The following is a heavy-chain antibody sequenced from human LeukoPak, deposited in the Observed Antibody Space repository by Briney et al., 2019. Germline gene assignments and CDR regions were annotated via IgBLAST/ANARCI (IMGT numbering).Heavy chain of an antibody. D-gene: IGHD2-15*01. Sequence: PSETLSLTCAVYGGSFSGYYWSWLRQPPGKGLEWIGEINHSGSTNYNPSLKSRVTISVDTSKNQFSLKLSSVTAADTAVYYCARDNCSGGSCYNWFDPWGQGTLVTVSS. CDR1: GGSFSGYY. CDR2: INHSGST. V-gene: IGHV4-34*01. CDR3: ARDNCSGGSCYNWFDP. J-gene: IGHJ5*02.